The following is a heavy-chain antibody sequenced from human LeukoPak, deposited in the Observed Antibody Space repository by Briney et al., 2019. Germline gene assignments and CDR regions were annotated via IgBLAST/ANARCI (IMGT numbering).Heavy chain of an antibody. Sequence: ASVTVSCKASGYTFTSYGISWVRQAPGQGLEWMGWISAYNGNTNYAQKLQGRVTMTTDTSTSTAYMELRSLRSDDTAVYYCARAVLRYFDWLFLGNYYYGMDVWGQGTTVTVSS. CDR1: GYTFTSYG. CDR3: ARAVLRYFDWLFLGNYYYGMDV. CDR2: ISAYNGNT. D-gene: IGHD3-9*01. V-gene: IGHV1-18*01. J-gene: IGHJ6*02.